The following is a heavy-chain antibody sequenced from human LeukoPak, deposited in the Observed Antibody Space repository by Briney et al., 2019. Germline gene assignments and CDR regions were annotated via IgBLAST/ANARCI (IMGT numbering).Heavy chain of an antibody. Sequence: PGGSLRLSCVGSGFTFSNYAMSWVRQAPGKGLEWVSAMNGSGGKKYYAGSVKGRFTISRDNSKNTLYLQMNSLRAEDTAVYYCAKWGCNGGSCYPFDYWGQGTLVTVSS. V-gene: IGHV3-23*01. CDR1: GFTFSNYA. D-gene: IGHD2-15*01. CDR3: AKWGCNGGSCYPFDY. CDR2: MNGSGGKK. J-gene: IGHJ4*02.